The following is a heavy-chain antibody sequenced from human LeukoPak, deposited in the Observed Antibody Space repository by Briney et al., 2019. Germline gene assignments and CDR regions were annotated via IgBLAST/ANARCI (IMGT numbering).Heavy chain of an antibody. Sequence: PGGSLRLSCAASGFTFSSYAMSWVRQAPGKGPEWVSAISGSGGSTYYADSVKGRFTISRDNSKNTLYLQMNSLRAEDTAVYYCAKDGCSSSSCHANFYYYYYYHMDVWGKGTTVTVSS. CDR1: GFTFSSYA. D-gene: IGHD2-2*01. CDR2: ISGSGGST. J-gene: IGHJ6*03. CDR3: AKDGCSSSSCHANFYYYYYYHMDV. V-gene: IGHV3-23*01.